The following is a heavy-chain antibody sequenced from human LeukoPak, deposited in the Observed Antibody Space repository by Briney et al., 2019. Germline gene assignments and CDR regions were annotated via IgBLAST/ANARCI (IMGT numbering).Heavy chain of an antibody. J-gene: IGHJ2*01. V-gene: IGHV4-59*08. Sequence: PSETLSLTCTVSGGSISTSYWSWIRQPPGKGLEWIGYIYNSGSTNYNPSLKSRVTISIDTSKNQFSLKLSSVTAADTAVYFCARHQGDYFPNWYFDLWGRGTLVTVSS. CDR3: ARHQGDYFPNWYFDL. D-gene: IGHD2/OR15-2a*01. CDR1: GGSISTSY. CDR2: IYNSGST.